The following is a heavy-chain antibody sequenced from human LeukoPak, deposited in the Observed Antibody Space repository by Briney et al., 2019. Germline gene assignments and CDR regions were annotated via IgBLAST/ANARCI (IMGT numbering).Heavy chain of an antibody. V-gene: IGHV3-23*01. D-gene: IGHD1-26*01. CDR3: AKDPYSGSFEYFQH. Sequence: GGSLRLSCAASGFTFSSYAMSWVRQAPGKGLEWVSAISGSGDSTYYGDSVKGRFTISRDNSKNTLYLQMNSLRAEDTAVYYCAKDPYSGSFEYFQHWGQGTLVTVSS. J-gene: IGHJ1*01. CDR1: GFTFSSYA. CDR2: ISGSGDST.